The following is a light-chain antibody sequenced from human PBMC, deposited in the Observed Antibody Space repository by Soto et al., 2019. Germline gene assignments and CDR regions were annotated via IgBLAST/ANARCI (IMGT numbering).Light chain of an antibody. Sequence: QSVLTQPASVSGSPGQSITISCTGTTSDIGGYNYVSWYQQHPGKAPKLILYDVSNRPSGVSNRFSGSKSGSTASLTISGLQAEDEADYYCNSCRRGSIPYGFGTGTNVNVL. CDR2: DVS. J-gene: IGLJ1*01. CDR1: TSDIGGYNY. CDR3: NSCRRGSIPYG. V-gene: IGLV2-14*01.